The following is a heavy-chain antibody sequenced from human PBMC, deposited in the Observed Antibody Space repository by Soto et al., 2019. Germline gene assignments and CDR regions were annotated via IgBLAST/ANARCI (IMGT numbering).Heavy chain of an antibody. CDR2: IPVSGDTT. CDR3: STVIGPYAVYDAMDV. D-gene: IGHD2-8*01. J-gene: IGHJ6*02. Sequence: GGSLRLSCAASGFTFSDYAMSWVRQAPGKGLGWVSAIPVSGDTTYYADSVKGRFTISRDNSKNTLFLQMNGVRVEDTSLYHCSTVIGPYAVYDAMDVWGQGTTVTVSS. CDR1: GFTFSDYA. V-gene: IGHV3-23*01.